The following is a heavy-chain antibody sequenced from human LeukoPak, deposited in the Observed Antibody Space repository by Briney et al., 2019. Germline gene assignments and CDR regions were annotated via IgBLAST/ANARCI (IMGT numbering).Heavy chain of an antibody. CDR1: GFTFSSYA. CDR2: ISSNGGST. D-gene: IGHD1-14*01. CDR3: VKWGTTYRYNRLDAFDI. J-gene: IGHJ3*02. Sequence: PGGFLRLSCSASGFTFSSYAMHWVRQAPGKGLEYVSAISSNGGSTYYADSVKGRFTISRDNSKNTLYLQTSSLRAEDTAVYYCVKWGTTYRYNRLDAFDIWGQGTMVTVSS. V-gene: IGHV3-64D*06.